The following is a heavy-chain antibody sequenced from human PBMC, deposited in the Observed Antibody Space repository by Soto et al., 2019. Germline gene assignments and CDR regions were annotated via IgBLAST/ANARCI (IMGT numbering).Heavy chain of an antibody. Sequence: QVQLQESGPGLVKPSGTLSLTCAVSGGSISSSNWWSWVRQPPGKGLEWIGEIYHSGSTNHNPSLTSRVPISVNTSKNQFSLKLSSVTAAGTAVYYCAREGVSSGYALWYFDLWGRGTLVTVSS. CDR2: IYHSGST. D-gene: IGHD3-22*01. J-gene: IGHJ2*01. CDR3: AREGVSSGYALWYFDL. V-gene: IGHV4-4*02. CDR1: GGSISSSNW.